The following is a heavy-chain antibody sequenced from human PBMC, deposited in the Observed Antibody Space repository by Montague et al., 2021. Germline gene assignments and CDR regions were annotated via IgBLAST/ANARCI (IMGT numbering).Heavy chain of an antibody. J-gene: IGHJ6*03. D-gene: IGHD4-17*01. CDR3: ARASSYGKSSYYYMDV. Sequence: SLRLSCAPSGFTFSSYAMHWVRQAPGRGLEWVAVISYDGIKEYYADSVRGRFTISRDNSNNTLYMQMNSLRAEDTATYYRARASSYGKSSYYYMDVWGRGTTVTVSS. CDR2: ISYDGIKE. CDR1: GFTFSSYA. V-gene: IGHV3-30-3*01.